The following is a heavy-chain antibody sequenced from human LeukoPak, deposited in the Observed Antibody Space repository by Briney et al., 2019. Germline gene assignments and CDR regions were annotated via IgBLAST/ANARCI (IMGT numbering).Heavy chain of an antibody. Sequence: PSETLSLTCAVYGGSFSGYYWSWIRQPPGKGLEWIGEINHSGSTNYNPSLKSRVTISVDTSKNHFSLKLSSVTAADTAVYYCARGRGCSGGSCQGWFDPWGQGTLVTVSS. V-gene: IGHV4-34*01. CDR1: GGSFSGYY. D-gene: IGHD2-15*01. CDR2: INHSGST. CDR3: ARGRGCSGGSCQGWFDP. J-gene: IGHJ5*02.